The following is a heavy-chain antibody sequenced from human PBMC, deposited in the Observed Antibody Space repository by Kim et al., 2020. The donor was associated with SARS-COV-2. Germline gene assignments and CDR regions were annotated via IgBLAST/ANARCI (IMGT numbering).Heavy chain of an antibody. CDR1: GGSFSGYY. Sequence: SETLSLTCAVYGGSFSGYYWSWIRQPPGKGLEWIGEINHSGSTNYNPSLKSRVTISVDTSKNQFSLKLSSVTAADTAVYYCARAGYCSSTSCHGVDVWGQGTTVTVSS. CDR2: INHSGST. J-gene: IGHJ6*02. V-gene: IGHV4-34*01. CDR3: ARAGYCSSTSCHGVDV. D-gene: IGHD2-2*01.